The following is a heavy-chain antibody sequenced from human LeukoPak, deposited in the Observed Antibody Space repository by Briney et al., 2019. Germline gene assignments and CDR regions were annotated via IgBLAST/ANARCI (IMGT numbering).Heavy chain of an antibody. CDR1: GLTHSKSW. CDR2: IKEDGSEK. D-gene: IGHD1-1*01. J-gene: IGHJ6*02. Sequence: GGSLRLSRAASGLTHSKSWMSWVRQAPAQGREGVAAIKEDGSEKDYVDSVKGRFTISRDNAKNSLYLQMNSLRAEDTAVYYCATYTNWVAGDVWGQGTSVSVSS. V-gene: IGHV3-7*01. CDR3: ATYTNWVAGDV.